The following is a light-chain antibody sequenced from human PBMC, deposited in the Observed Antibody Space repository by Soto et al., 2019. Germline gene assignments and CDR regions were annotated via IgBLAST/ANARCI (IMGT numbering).Light chain of an antibody. CDR3: QQTHLSPPT. Sequence: DIPVTQSPSSLSASVGDRVTITCRASHNVGNHLNWYQQKPGQAPKMLFSRATTLQTGVPSGFSASGSGTEFTLTISSLQPEDFATYYCQQTHLSPPTFGQGTKG. CDR2: RAT. J-gene: IGKJ1*01. V-gene: IGKV1-39*01. CDR1: HNVGNH.